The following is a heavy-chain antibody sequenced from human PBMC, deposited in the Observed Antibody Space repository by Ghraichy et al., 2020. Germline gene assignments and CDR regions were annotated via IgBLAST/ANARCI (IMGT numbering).Heavy chain of an antibody. V-gene: IGHV3-11*06. D-gene: IGHD5-18*01. CDR2: ISRSSTYT. J-gene: IGHJ6*02. CDR3: ARDIRWGGWTQLSLQSYYGMDV. CDR1: GFTFGDYY. Sequence: GGSLRLSCAASGFTFGDYYMSWIRQAPGKGLEWVSYISRSSTYTNYADSVKGRFTISRDNAKNSLYLQMNSLRAEDTAVYYCARDIRWGGWTQLSLQSYYGMDVWGQGTMVTVSS.